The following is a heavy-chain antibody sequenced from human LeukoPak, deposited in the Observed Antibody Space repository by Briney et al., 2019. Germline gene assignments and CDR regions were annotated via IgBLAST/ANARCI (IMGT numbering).Heavy chain of an antibody. CDR3: ARDYGSGSYKDVWFDP. Sequence: ASVKVSCKASGYTFTSYDINWVRQATGQGLEWMGWISAYNGNTNYAQKLQGRVTMTTDTSTSTAYMELRSLRSDDTAVYYCARDYGSGSYKDVWFDPWGQGTLVTVSS. J-gene: IGHJ5*02. D-gene: IGHD3-10*01. CDR2: ISAYNGNT. CDR1: GYTFTSYD. V-gene: IGHV1-18*01.